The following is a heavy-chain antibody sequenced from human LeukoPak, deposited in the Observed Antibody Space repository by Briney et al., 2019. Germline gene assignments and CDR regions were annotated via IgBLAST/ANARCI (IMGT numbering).Heavy chain of an antibody. CDR1: GGSISSSKW. Sequence: PSETLSLTCAVSGGSISSSKWWSWVRQPPGKGLEWIGSIYYSGSTYYNPSLKSRVTISVDTSKSQFSLKLSSVTAADTAVYYCASQWASVVPAYYFDYGGQGTLVTVSS. J-gene: IGHJ4*02. V-gene: IGHV4-39*01. CDR2: IYYSGST. CDR3: ASQWASVVPAYYFDY. D-gene: IGHD2-2*01.